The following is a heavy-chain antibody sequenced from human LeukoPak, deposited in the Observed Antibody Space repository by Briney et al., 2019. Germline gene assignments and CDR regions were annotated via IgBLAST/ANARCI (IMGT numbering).Heavy chain of an antibody. D-gene: IGHD5-18*01. CDR3: AAPEYNYGRMYYYYMDV. V-gene: IGHV1-24*01. CDR2: FDPEDGET. CDR1: GYTLTESS. J-gene: IGHJ6*03. Sequence: ASVKVSCKVSGYTLTESSMHWVRQAPGKGLEWMGGFDPEDGETIYAQKFQARVTLTEDTSTDTAYMELSSLRSEDTAVYYCAAPEYNYGRMYYYYMDVWGKGTTVTVSS.